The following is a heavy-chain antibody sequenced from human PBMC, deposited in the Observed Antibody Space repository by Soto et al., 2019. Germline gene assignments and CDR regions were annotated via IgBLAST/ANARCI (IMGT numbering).Heavy chain of an antibody. V-gene: IGHV3-30*01. CDR1: GFSFSRYA. D-gene: IGHD6-19*01. CDR3: ARDMSSSEYFVKWFEP. CDR2: ISHDGINK. Sequence: PGGSLRLSCTASGFSFSRYAMYWCRQPQWKGLEWVAVISHDGINKHYADSVKGRVTVSRDNSNHSLDLQLNSLRGEDTAMYYCARDMSSSEYFVKWFEPWGQGTLVTVSS. J-gene: IGHJ5*02.